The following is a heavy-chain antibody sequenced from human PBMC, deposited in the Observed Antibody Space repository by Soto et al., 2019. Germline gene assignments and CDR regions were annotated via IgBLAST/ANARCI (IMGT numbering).Heavy chain of an antibody. Sequence: GGSLRLSCAASGFTFSSYGMHWVRQAPGKGLEWVAVIWYDGSNKYYADSVKGRFTISRDNSKNTLYLQMNSLRAEDTAVYYCARDPSPVTPQWWFDPWGQGTLVTVSS. D-gene: IGHD4-17*01. CDR1: GFTFSSYG. J-gene: IGHJ5*02. V-gene: IGHV3-33*01. CDR2: IWYDGSNK. CDR3: ARDPSPVTPQWWFDP.